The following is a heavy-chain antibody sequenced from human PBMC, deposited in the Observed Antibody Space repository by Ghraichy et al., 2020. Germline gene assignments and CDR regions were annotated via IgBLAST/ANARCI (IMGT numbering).Heavy chain of an antibody. CDR2: ISAYNGNT. Sequence: ASVKVSCKASGYTFTSYGISWVRQAPGQGLEWMGWISAYNGNTNYAQKLQGRVTMTTDTSTSTAYMELRSLRSDDTAVYYCARDTTYYDFWSGLPFVDPWGQGTLVTVSS. CDR1: GYTFTSYG. D-gene: IGHD3-3*01. V-gene: IGHV1-18*01. J-gene: IGHJ5*02. CDR3: ARDTTYYDFWSGLPFVDP.